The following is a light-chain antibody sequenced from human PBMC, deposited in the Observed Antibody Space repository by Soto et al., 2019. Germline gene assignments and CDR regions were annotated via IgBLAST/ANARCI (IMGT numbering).Light chain of an antibody. V-gene: IGKV3D-15*01. Sequence: EIVMTQSPATLSVSPGERATLSCRASQSVSSNLAWYQQKPGQAPRLLIYGTYIRATGIPARFSGSGSGTEFTLTISSLQSEDCAVYYCQQYTNWPPLTFGGGNKVEIK. J-gene: IGKJ4*01. CDR1: QSVSSN. CDR3: QQYTNWPPLT. CDR2: GTY.